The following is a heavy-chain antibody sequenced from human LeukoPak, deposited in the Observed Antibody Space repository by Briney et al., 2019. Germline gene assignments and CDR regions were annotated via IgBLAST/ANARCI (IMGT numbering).Heavy chain of an antibody. V-gene: IGHV1-18*04. CDR3: ARVPVTYYDSSGLDY. D-gene: IGHD3-22*01. Sequence: GASVKVSCKASGYTFTGYYMHWVRQAPGQGLEWMGWISAYNGNTNYAQKLQGRVTMTTDTSTSTAYMELRSLRSDDTAVYYCARVPVTYYDSSGLDYWGQGTLVTVSS. CDR2: ISAYNGNT. J-gene: IGHJ4*02. CDR1: GYTFTGYY.